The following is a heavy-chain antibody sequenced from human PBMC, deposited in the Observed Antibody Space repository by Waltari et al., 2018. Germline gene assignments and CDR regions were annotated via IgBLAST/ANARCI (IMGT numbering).Heavy chain of an antibody. V-gene: IGHV3-13*01. CDR2: ICTAGDT. J-gene: IGHJ5*02. CDR1: GFTFSSYD. CDR3: ARAIGTTNWFDP. Sequence: EVQLVESGGGLVQPGGSLRLSCAASGFTFSSYDMHWIRQATGKGLEWVSAICTAGDTYYPGSVKGRFTISRENAKNSLYLQMNSLRAGDTAVYYCARAIGTTNWFDPWGQGTLVTVSS. D-gene: IGHD1-1*01.